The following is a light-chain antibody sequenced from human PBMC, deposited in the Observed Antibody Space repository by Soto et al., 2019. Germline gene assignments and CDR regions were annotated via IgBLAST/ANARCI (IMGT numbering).Light chain of an antibody. CDR2: ADN. CDR1: SSNIGAGND. V-gene: IGLV1-40*01. Sequence: QAVVTQPPSVSGAPGQRVTVSCTGSSSNIGAGNDAHWYQHLPGTAPKLLIYADNNRPSGVPDRFSGSKSGTSASLAITGLQAEDEADYYCQSYDTSLSAHVFGTGTKVTVL. CDR3: QSYDTSLSAHV. J-gene: IGLJ1*01.